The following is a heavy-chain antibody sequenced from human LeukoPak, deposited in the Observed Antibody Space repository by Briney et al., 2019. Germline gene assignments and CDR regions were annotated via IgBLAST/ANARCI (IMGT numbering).Heavy chain of an antibody. D-gene: IGHD1-20*01. CDR1: GYSFVSYG. V-gene: IGHV1-18*01. Sequence: ASLNVSCKASGYSFVSYGINWVRQAPGQGLEWMGWISAYNGKTDVAQKLRGRVTMTTDTSTSTAYMELRGLRSDDTAVYYCMRDFGGINNWNDRLDYWGQGTLLTVSS. CDR3: MRDFGGINNWNDRLDY. J-gene: IGHJ4*02. CDR2: ISAYNGKT.